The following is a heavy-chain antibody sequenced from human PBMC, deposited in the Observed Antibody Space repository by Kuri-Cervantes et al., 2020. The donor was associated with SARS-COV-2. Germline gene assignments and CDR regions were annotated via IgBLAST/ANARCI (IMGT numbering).Heavy chain of an antibody. CDR3: AKDLLSSYGPYYFDY. CDR1: GFKFSNYD. Sequence: GESLKISCAASGFKFSNYDMDWVRQAPGKGLEWVSYISSSGSTIYYADSVKGRFTISRDNAKNTLYLQMNSLRAEDTAVYYCAKDLLSSYGPYYFDYWGQGTLVTVSS. CDR2: ISSSGSTI. D-gene: IGHD5-18*01. J-gene: IGHJ4*02. V-gene: IGHV3-11*01.